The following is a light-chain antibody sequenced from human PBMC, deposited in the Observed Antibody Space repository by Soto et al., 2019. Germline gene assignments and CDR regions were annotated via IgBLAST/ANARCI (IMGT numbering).Light chain of an antibody. V-gene: IGKV1-33*01. CDR1: HDITSY. CDR2: DAS. J-gene: IGKJ3*01. CDR3: QKCDYLPI. Sequence: DIQMTQSPSSLSASVGDRVTITCQASHDITSYLNWYQHKPGKAPKILIYDASILEAGVPSRFSGSGSVTDFTFTISSLQPEDVATYYCQKCDYLPIFGPGTTVDFK.